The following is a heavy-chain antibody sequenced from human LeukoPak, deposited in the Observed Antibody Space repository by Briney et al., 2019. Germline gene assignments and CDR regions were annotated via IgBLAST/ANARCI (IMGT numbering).Heavy chain of an antibody. V-gene: IGHV4-34*01. D-gene: IGHD1-26*01. CDR3: ARETVGATCWFDP. CDR1: GGSFSGYY. CDR2: INHSAST. Sequence: SETLSLTCAVYGGSFSGYYWSWIRQPPGEGLEWIGEINHSASTNYNPSLKSRVTISVDTSKNQFSLKLSSVTAADTAVYYCARETVGATCWFDPWGQGTLVTVSS. J-gene: IGHJ5*02.